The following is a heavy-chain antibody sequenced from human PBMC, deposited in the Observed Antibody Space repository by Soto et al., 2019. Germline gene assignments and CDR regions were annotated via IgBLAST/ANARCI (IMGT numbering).Heavy chain of an antibody. Sequence: QVQLVQSGTEVEKPGASVKVSCKASGYIFTSYGISWVRLVPGQGLEWMGWISAYKGDTKYAQILQGRVTRTTDTSTRTAYMELRSLTSVDTAVYYCARVAVAGTSPRPHRFDYWGQGTLVTVSS. CDR3: ARVAVAGTSPRPHRFDY. J-gene: IGHJ4*02. V-gene: IGHV1-18*01. D-gene: IGHD6-19*01. CDR2: ISAYKGDT. CDR1: GYIFTSYG.